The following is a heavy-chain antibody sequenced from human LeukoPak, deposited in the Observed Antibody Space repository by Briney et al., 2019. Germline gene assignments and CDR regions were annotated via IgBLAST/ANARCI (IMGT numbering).Heavy chain of an antibody. D-gene: IGHD3-22*01. Sequence: SQSLSFTCAVSGGSISSGSYSWSWIRQPPGKGLEWIGYIYHSGSTYYNPSLKSRVTISVDRSKNQFSLKLSSVTAADTAVYYCAREGSSGYTNWFDPWGQGTLVTVSS. CDR3: AREGSSGYTNWFDP. CDR1: GGSISSGSYS. CDR2: IYHSGST. V-gene: IGHV4-30-2*01. J-gene: IGHJ5*02.